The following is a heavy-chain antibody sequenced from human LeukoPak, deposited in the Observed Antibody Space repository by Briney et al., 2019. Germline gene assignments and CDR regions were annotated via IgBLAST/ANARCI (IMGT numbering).Heavy chain of an antibody. CDR1: GFTFSDYY. CDR2: ISSSGSTI. CDR3: ARDLRRGGNPFDY. D-gene: IGHD4-23*01. J-gene: IGHJ4*02. Sequence: GGSLRLSCAASGFTFSDYYMSWIRQAPGKGLEWVSYISSSGSTIYYADSVKGRFTISRDNAKNSLHLQMNSLRAEDTAVYYCARDLRRGGNPFDYWGQGTLVTVSS. V-gene: IGHV3-11*01.